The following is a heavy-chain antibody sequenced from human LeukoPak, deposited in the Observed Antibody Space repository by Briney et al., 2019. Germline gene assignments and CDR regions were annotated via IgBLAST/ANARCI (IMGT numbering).Heavy chain of an antibody. Sequence: SETLSLTCTVSGGSISSHYWSWIRQPPGKGLEWIGYIYYSGSTNYNPSLKSRVTISVDTSKNQFSLKLSSVTAADTAVYYCSSLGFVNKGVVPAAIEGRWFDPWGQGTLVTVSS. D-gene: IGHD2-2*02. V-gene: IGHV4-59*11. CDR2: IYYSGST. CDR3: SSLGFVNKGVVPAAIEGRWFDP. J-gene: IGHJ5*02. CDR1: GGSISSHY.